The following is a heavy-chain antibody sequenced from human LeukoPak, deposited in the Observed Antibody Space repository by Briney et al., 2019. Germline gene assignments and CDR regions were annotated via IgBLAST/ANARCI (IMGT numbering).Heavy chain of an antibody. V-gene: IGHV4-39*01. CDR1: CGSISSSSYY. J-gene: IGHJ5*02. CDR3: ATAGYSSSWYQVDP. Sequence: SETLSLTCTVSCGSISSSSYYWGWIRQPPGKGLEWIGSIYYSGSTYYNPSLKSRVTISVDTSKNQFSLKLSSVTAADTAVYYCATAGYSSSWYQVDPWGQGTLVTVSS. D-gene: IGHD6-13*01. CDR2: IYYSGST.